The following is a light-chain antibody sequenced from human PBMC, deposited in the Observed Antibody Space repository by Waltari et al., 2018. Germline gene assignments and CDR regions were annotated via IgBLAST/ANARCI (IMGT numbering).Light chain of an antibody. CDR1: SGSVSSTSY. Sequence: QTVVTQEPSLSVSPGGTVTLTCALSSGSVSSTSYPTWYLQTPGQPPRTLVYKGISRSSGVPDRFSGSILGNTAALTITGAQADDESDYYCSMYMGSGVWVFGGGTKLTVL. J-gene: IGLJ3*02. V-gene: IGLV8-61*01. CDR3: SMYMGSGVWV. CDR2: KGI.